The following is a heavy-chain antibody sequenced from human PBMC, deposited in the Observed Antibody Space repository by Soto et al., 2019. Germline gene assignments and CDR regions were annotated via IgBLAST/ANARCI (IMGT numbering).Heavy chain of an antibody. D-gene: IGHD3-22*01. CDR1: GDSISTFY. CDR3: ARRRTVRNYADDSSDYFYFFDY. Sequence: SETLSLTSTVSGDSISTFYSGWMPQSPGKELEGSGYVYYTGSTNYNPSLKRRVTISVDRSKNQFSLKLTSANAADTAVYYCARRRTVRNYADDSSDYFYFFDYWGQGIQVTVSS. J-gene: IGHJ4*02. CDR2: VYYTGST. V-gene: IGHV4-59*01.